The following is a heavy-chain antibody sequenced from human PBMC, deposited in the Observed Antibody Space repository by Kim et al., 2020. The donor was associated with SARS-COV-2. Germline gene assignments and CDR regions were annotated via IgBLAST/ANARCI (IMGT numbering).Heavy chain of an antibody. Sequence: AKSVRGRFTITRDKSKNTMYLQMNSLRAEDTAVYYCAREGAGTDYYYGMDVWGQGTTVTVSS. D-gene: IGHD6-19*01. J-gene: IGHJ6*02. CDR3: AREGAGTDYYYGMDV. V-gene: IGHV3-30*07.